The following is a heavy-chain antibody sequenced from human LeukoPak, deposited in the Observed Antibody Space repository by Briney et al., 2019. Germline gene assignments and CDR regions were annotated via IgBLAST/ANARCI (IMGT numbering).Heavy chain of an antibody. Sequence: ASVKVSSKASGYTFTSYDINWVRQATGQGLEWMGWMNPNSGNTGYAQKFQGRVTMTRNTSISTAYMELSSLRSEDTAVYYCARGVSGSYYAVYYYYYMDVWGKGTTVTISS. D-gene: IGHD1-26*01. J-gene: IGHJ6*03. V-gene: IGHV1-8*01. CDR3: ARGVSGSYYAVYYYYYMDV. CDR1: GYTFTSYD. CDR2: MNPNSGNT.